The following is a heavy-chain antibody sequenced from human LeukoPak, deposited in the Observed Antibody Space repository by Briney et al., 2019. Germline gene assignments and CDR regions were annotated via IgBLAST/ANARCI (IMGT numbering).Heavy chain of an antibody. CDR1: EFTFSDYY. V-gene: IGHV3-11*06. CDR2: ISSSSSYT. Sequence: PGGSLRLSCAASEFTFSDYYMSWIRQAPGKGLEWVSYISSSSSYTNYADSVKGRFTISRDNAKNSLYLQMNSLRAEDTAVYYCARFGQSANWFDPWGQGTLVTVSS. J-gene: IGHJ5*02. D-gene: IGHD3-10*01. CDR3: ARFGQSANWFDP.